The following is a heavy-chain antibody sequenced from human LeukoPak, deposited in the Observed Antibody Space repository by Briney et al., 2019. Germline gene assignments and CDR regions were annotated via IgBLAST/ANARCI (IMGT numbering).Heavy chain of an antibody. V-gene: IGHV4-59*01. CDR3: ARGPGYSYGLSYYFDY. CDR1: GGSISSYY. D-gene: IGHD5-18*01. J-gene: IGHJ4*02. Sequence: PSETLSLTCTVSGGSISSYYWSWIRQPPGKGLEWIGYIYYSGSNNYNPSLKSRVTISVDTSKNQFSLKLSSVTAADTAVYYCARGPGYSYGLSYYFDYWGQGTLVTVSS. CDR2: IYYSGSN.